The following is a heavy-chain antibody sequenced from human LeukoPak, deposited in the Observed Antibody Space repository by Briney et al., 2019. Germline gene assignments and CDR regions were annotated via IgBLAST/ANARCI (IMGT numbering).Heavy chain of an antibody. V-gene: IGHV4-38-2*02. Sequence: SETLSLTCTVSGYSISTGYYWDWIRQPPGKGLEWIGTFYHGGSTYYNPSLKSRVTISVDTSKNQFSLNLTSVTAADTAVYYCARRPSPGYSYYYYYYMDVWGKGTTVTISS. CDR1: GYSISTGYY. D-gene: IGHD5-18*01. CDR2: FYHGGST. J-gene: IGHJ6*03. CDR3: ARRPSPGYSYYYYYYMDV.